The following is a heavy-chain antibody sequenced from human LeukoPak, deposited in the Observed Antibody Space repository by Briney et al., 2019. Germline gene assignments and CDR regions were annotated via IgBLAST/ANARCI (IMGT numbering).Heavy chain of an antibody. D-gene: IGHD3-22*01. CDR1: GFTVSSNY. CDR2: IYSGGDT. J-gene: IGHJ4*02. CDR3: ARDRGAYYYDTGY. V-gene: IGHV3-66*01. Sequence: HSGGSLRLSCAASGFTVSSNYMNWVRQAPGKGLEWVSVIYSGGDTYYAESVKGRFTISRDNSKNTLYLQMNRLRVEDTAAYYCARDRGAYYYDTGYWGQGTLVTVSS.